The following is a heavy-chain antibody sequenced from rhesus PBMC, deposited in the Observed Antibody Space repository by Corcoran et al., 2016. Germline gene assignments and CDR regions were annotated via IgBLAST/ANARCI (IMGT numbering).Heavy chain of an antibody. V-gene: IGHV4-122*02. CDR1: GYSISSGYG. CDR3: ARALYSGSWGTYYFDY. CDR2: ISYSGST. D-gene: IGHD6-25*01. J-gene: IGHJ4*01. Sequence: QLQLQESGPGLVKPSETLSLTCAVSGYSISSGYGWSWIRQPPGKGLEWIGYISYSGSTCYNPSLKSRVTISRDTSKNQFSLKLSSVTAADTAVYYCARALYSGSWGTYYFDYWGQGVLVTVSS.